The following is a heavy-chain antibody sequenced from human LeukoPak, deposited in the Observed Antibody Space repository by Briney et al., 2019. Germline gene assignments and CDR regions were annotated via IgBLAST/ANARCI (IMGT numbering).Heavy chain of an antibody. CDR3: ARTPYSSSWSPRAFDI. J-gene: IGHJ3*02. Sequence: SETLSLTCTVSGGSISSYYWNWIRQPPGKGLEWIGYIYYSGSTNYNPSLKSRVTISVDTSKNQFSLKLSSVTAADTAVYYCARTPYSSSWSPRAFDIWGQGTMVTVSS. V-gene: IGHV4-59*01. CDR1: GGSISSYY. D-gene: IGHD6-13*01. CDR2: IYYSGST.